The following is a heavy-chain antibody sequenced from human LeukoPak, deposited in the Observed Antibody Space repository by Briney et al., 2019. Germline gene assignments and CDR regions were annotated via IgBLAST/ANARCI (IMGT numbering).Heavy chain of an antibody. J-gene: IGHJ6*03. CDR3: ARGTSYYDFWSGYYPNYYYYYMDV. D-gene: IGHD3-3*01. CDR1: GFTFSSYW. CDR2: ITQDGSEK. Sequence: GGSLRLSCAASGFTFSSYWMSWVRQAPGKGLGWVANITQDGSEKSYVDSVKGRFTISRDNAKNSLYLQMNSLRAEDTAVYYCARGTSYYDFWSGYYPNYYYYYMDVWGKGTTVTVSS. V-gene: IGHV3-7*01.